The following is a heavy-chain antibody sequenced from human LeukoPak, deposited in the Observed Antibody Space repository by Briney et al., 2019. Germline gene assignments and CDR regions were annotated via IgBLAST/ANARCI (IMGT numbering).Heavy chain of an antibody. J-gene: IGHJ2*01. V-gene: IGHV4-34*01. Sequence: SETLSLTCAVYGGSFSGYYWSWIRQPPGKGLEWIGEIKHSGSTNYNPSLKSRVTISVDTSKNQFSLKLSSVTAADTAVYYCARGPRRGMVYWYFDLWGRGTLVTVSS. D-gene: IGHD3-10*01. CDR1: GGSFSGYY. CDR3: ARGPRRGMVYWYFDL. CDR2: IKHSGST.